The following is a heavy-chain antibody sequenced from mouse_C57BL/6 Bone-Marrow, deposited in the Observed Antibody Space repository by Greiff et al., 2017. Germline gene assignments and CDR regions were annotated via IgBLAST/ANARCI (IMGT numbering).Heavy chain of an antibody. D-gene: IGHD1-1*01. CDR2: IDPVNGDT. V-gene: IGHV14-4*01. J-gene: IGHJ2*01. Sequence: VQLQQSGAELVRPGASVKLSCTASGFTFTADYMHWVKQRPGQGLEWIGWIDPVNGDTEYNSKFKGKATLTADTSSITADMQLISLTSEDTAVYYCTVITTGGDYWGQGTTLTVSS. CDR3: TVITTGGDY. CDR1: GFTFTADY.